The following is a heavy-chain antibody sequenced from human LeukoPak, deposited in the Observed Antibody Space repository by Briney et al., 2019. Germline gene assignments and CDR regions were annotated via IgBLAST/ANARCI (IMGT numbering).Heavy chain of an antibody. CDR1: GFPFSSYC. J-gene: IGHJ4*02. CDR2: IRYDGSNK. CDR3: ARDVWNDVGGFDY. Sequence: GSLRLSCAASGFPFSSYCMHWVRQAPGKGLEWVAFIRYDGSNKYYADSVKGRFTISRDNAKNSLYLQMTSLRAEDAAVYYCARDVWNDVGGFDYWGQGTLVTVSS. D-gene: IGHD1-1*01. V-gene: IGHV3-30*02.